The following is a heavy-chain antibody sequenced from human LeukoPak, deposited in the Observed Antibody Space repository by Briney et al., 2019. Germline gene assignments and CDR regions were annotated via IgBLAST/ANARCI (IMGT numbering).Heavy chain of an antibody. D-gene: IGHD5-24*01. V-gene: IGHV3-9*01. Sequence: GGSLRLSCAASGFTFDDYAMHWVRQAPGKGPEWVSGISWNSGSIGYADSVKGRFTISRDNAKNSLYLQMNGLRAEDTALYFCAREYGYNKRIDYWGQGTLVTVSS. CDR3: AREYGYNKRIDY. CDR1: GFTFDDYA. CDR2: ISWNSGSI. J-gene: IGHJ4*02.